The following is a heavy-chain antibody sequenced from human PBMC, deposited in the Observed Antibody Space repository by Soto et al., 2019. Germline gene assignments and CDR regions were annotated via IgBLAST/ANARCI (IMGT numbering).Heavy chain of an antibody. J-gene: IGHJ6*02. Sequence: ASVKVSCKASGYTFTSYGISWVRQAPGQGLEWMGWISAYNGNTNYAQKLQGRVTMTTDTSTSTAYMELRSLRSDDTAVYYCASGSGIAAAGTNYYYGMDVWGQGTTVTVSS. CDR2: ISAYNGNT. CDR3: ASGSGIAAAGTNYYYGMDV. D-gene: IGHD6-13*01. CDR1: GYTFTSYG. V-gene: IGHV1-18*01.